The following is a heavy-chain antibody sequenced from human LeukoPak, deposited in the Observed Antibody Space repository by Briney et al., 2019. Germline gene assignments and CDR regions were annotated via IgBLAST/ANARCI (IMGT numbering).Heavy chain of an antibody. CDR1: GFTFSSYA. Sequence: PGGSLRLSCAASGFTFSSYAMSWVRQAPGKGLEWVSAISGSGGSTYYADSVKGRFTISRDNSKNTLYLQMNSLRAEDTAVYYCAKDQRDGEYSYGFFFVGLFLSWGQGTLVTVSS. V-gene: IGHV3-23*01. J-gene: IGHJ5*02. D-gene: IGHD5-18*01. CDR2: ISGSGGST. CDR3: AKDQRDGEYSYGFFFVGLFLS.